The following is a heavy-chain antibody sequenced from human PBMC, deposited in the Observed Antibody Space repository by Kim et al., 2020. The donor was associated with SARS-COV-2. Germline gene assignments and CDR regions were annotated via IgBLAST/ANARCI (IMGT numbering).Heavy chain of an antibody. V-gene: IGHV1-2*02. CDR1: GYTFTGYY. Sequence: ASVKVSCKASGYTFTGYYMHWVRQAPGQGLEWMGWINPNSGGTNYAQKFQGRVTMTRDTSISTAYMELSRLRSDDTAVYYCARDAPIFHFVPAAIEIRFLEGDNWFDPWGQGTLVTVSS. J-gene: IGHJ5*02. CDR3: ARDAPIFHFVPAAIEIRFLEGDNWFDP. D-gene: IGHD3-3*01. CDR2: INPNSGGT.